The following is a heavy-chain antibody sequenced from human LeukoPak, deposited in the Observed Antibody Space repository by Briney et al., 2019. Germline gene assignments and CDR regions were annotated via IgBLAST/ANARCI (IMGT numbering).Heavy chain of an antibody. CDR1: GFTFSSYA. CDR2: ISSNGGST. J-gene: IGHJ6*02. V-gene: IGHV3-64*02. Sequence: GGSLRLSCAASGFTFSSYAMHWVRQAPGKGLEYVSAISSNGGSTYYADSVKGRLTISRDNSKNTLYLQMGSLRVEDMAVYYCARGGISRYYGMDVWGQGTTVTVSS. D-gene: IGHD3-16*01. CDR3: ARGGISRYYGMDV.